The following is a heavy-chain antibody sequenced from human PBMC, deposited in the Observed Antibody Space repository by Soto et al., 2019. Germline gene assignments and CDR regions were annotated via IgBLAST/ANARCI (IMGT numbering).Heavy chain of an antibody. Sequence: SETLSLTCAVSGGSISSSNWWSCVRQPPGKGLEWIGEIYHSGSTNYNPSLKSRVTISVEKSKNQFSLKLSSVTAADTAVYYCARMVYVYFDYWGQGTLVSLXS. CDR2: IYHSGST. J-gene: IGHJ4*02. CDR3: ARMVYVYFDY. V-gene: IGHV4-4*02. CDR1: GGSISSSNW. D-gene: IGHD3-10*01.